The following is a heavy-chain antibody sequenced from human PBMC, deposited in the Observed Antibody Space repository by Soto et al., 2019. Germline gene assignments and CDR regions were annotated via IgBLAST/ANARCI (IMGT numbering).Heavy chain of an antibody. D-gene: IGHD2-15*01. CDR3: SRLGGFFQALYA. J-gene: IGHJ1*01. V-gene: IGHV4-30-4*01. CDR1: GGSISSGDYY. CDR2: IYYSGST. Sequence: SETLSLTCTVSGGSISSGDYYWSWIRQPPGKGLEWIGYIYYSGSTYYNPSLKSRVTISVDTSKNQFSLNLTSVTAADTAVYYGSRLGGFFQALYAWGRGTLVTVSS.